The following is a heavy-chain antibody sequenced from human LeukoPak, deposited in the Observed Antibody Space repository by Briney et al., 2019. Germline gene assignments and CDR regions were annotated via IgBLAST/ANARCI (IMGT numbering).Heavy chain of an antibody. CDR2: IKQDGSEQ. D-gene: IGHD3-10*01. CDR3: ARGRGTYGLYYFDY. CDR1: GFTFSTFW. Sequence: GGSLRLSCTASGFTFSTFWMTWVRQAPGKGLEWVANIKQDGSEQHYVDSVKGRFTISRDNAKNSLSLQMNSLRAEDTALYYCARGRGTYGLYYFDYWGQGSLVTVSS. J-gene: IGHJ4*02. V-gene: IGHV3-7*04.